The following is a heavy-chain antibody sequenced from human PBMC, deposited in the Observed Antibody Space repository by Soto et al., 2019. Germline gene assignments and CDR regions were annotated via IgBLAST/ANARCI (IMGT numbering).Heavy chain of an antibody. CDR2: RKPPTDRGDTI. CDR1: GLSVTNAC. CDR3: STAGQWYFWTAPHFDH. J-gene: IGHJ4*02. D-gene: IGHD3-3*01. Sequence: PARYLRLSCPASGLSVTNACLSWFRQPPSKGLEWVGRRKPPTDRGDTIQYAASVKGRFIISRDDSKDRLYLEMNSRKTEDTGVYRCSTAGQWYFWTAPHFDHWGQGT. V-gene: IGHV3-15*01.